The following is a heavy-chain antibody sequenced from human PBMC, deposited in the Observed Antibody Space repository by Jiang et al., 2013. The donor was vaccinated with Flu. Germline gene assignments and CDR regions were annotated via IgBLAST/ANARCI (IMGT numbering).Heavy chain of an antibody. CDR3: AAGDDFDI. CDR2: IKQDGSVK. Sequence: QLVESGGGLVQPGGSLRLSCAASGDTFSSYWMTWVRQAPGKGLEWVANIKQDGSVKQYVGSVRGRFTISRDNAKNSLYLQMNSLRAEDTAVYYCAAGDDFDIWGQGTMVTVSS. V-gene: IGHV3-7*01. J-gene: IGHJ3*02. CDR1: GDTFSSYW.